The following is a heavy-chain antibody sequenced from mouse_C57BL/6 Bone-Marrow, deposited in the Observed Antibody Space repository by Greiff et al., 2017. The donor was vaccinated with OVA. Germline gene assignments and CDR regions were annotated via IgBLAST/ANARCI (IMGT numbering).Heavy chain of an antibody. CDR2: IDPETGGT. V-gene: IGHV1-15*01. Sequence: VKVVESGAELVRPGASVTLSCKASGYTFTDYEMHWVKQTPVHGLEWIGAIDPETGGTAYNQKFKGKAILTAAKSSSTAYMELRSLTSEDSAVDYCTREEKCYYGSSRYFDVWGTGTTVTVSA. CDR3: TREEKCYYGSSRYFDV. J-gene: IGHJ1*03. CDR1: GYTFTDYE. D-gene: IGHD1-1*01.